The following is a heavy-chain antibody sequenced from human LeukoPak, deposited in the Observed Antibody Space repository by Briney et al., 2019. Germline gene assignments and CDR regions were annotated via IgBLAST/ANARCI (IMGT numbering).Heavy chain of an antibody. J-gene: IGHJ4*02. CDR3: ARGRYSSSWYRNYYFDY. CDR1: GGSISSYY. CDR2: IYYSGST. V-gene: IGHV4-59*01. Sequence: SETLSLTCTVSGGSISSYYWSWIRQPPGKGLEWIGYIYYSGSTNYNPSLKSRVTISVDTSKNQFSLKLSSVTAADTAVYYCARGRYSSSWYRNYYFDYWGQGTLVTVSS. D-gene: IGHD6-13*01.